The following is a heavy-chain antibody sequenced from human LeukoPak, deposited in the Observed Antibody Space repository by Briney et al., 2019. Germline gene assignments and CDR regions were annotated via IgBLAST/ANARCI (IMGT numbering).Heavy chain of an antibody. V-gene: IGHV3-23*01. D-gene: IGHD2-2*01. CDR1: GFTFSSYA. Sequence: GGSLRLSCAASGFTFSSYAISWVRQAPGKGLEWVSAISGSGGSTYYADSVKGRFTISRDNSKNTLYLQMNSLRAEDTAVYYCAKASSQYCSSTSCYMDVWGQGTTVTVSS. J-gene: IGHJ6*02. CDR2: ISGSGGST. CDR3: AKASSQYCSSTSCYMDV.